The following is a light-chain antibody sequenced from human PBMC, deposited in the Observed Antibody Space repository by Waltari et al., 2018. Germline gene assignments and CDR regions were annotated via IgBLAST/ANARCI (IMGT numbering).Light chain of an antibody. CDR2: ENT. Sequence: QSVLTQPPSVSAAPGQRVTIPCPGGSSNIGTNYVPWYRQFPGTAPKLLIYENTERPSGIPGRFSGSKSGTSATLDITGLQAGDEADYYCGTWDSSLSGAVFGGGTHLTVL. CDR1: SSNIGTNY. V-gene: IGLV1-51*02. CDR3: GTWDSSLSGAV. J-gene: IGLJ7*01.